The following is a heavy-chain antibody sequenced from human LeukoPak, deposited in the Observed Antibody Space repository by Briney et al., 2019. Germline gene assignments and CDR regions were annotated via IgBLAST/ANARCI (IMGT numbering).Heavy chain of an antibody. J-gene: IGHJ4*02. CDR3: ARERLIAGSTVFDY. V-gene: IGHV4-59*11. CDR1: GDSIRSHY. CDR2: IYCSGST. D-gene: IGHD2/OR15-2a*01. Sequence: SETLSLTCTVSGDSIRSHYWSWIRQPPGKGLEWIGCIYCSGSTNNNPSLKSRITFSVDTSNNQFSLRLTSVTAADTAVYYCARERLIAGSTVFDYWGQGTLATVSS.